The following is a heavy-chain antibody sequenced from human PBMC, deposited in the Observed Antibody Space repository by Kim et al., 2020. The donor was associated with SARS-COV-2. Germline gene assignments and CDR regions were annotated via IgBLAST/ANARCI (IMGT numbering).Heavy chain of an antibody. J-gene: IGHJ4*02. CDR3: ARHEYYDILTGWGYFDY. D-gene: IGHD3-9*01. CDR1: GGSISSSSYY. CDR2: IYYSGST. V-gene: IGHV4-39*01. Sequence: SETLSLTCTVSGGSISSSSYYWGWIRQPPGKGLEWIGSIYYSGSTYYNPSLKSRVTISVDTSKNQFSLKLSSVTAADTAVYYCARHEYYDILTGWGYFDYWGQGTLVTVSS.